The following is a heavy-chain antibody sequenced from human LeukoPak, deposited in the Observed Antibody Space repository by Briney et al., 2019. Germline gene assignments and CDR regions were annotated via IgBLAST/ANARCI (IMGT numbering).Heavy chain of an antibody. D-gene: IGHD2-2*01. CDR1: GYTFTSYY. J-gene: IGHJ6*03. CDR3: ARGEYQLLLGSDYYYYMDV. V-gene: IGHV1-46*01. CDR2: INPSGGST. Sequence: ASVKVSCKASGYTFTSYYMHWVRQAPGQGLEWMGIINPSGGSTSYAQKLQGRVTMTTDTSTSTAYMELRSLRSDDTAVYYCARGEYQLLLGSDYYYYMDVWGKGTTVTVSS.